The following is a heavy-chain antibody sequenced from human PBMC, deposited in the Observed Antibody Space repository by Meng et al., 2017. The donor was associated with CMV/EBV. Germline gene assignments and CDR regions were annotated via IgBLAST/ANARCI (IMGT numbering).Heavy chain of an antibody. CDR3: ARAYCSSTSCYNFDY. D-gene: IGHD2-2*02. CDR1: GFIFSSYA. CDR2: ISYDGSNK. J-gene: IGHJ4*02. V-gene: IGHV3-30-3*01. Sequence: GESLKISCAASGFIFSSYAMHWVRQAPGKGLEWVAVISYDGSNKYYADSVKGRFTISRDNSKNTLYLQMNSLRAEDTAVYYCARAYCSSTSCYNFDYWGQGTLVTVSS.